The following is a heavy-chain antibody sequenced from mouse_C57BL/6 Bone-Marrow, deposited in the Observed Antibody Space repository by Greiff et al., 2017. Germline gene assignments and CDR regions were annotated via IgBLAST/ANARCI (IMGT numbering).Heavy chain of an antibody. CDR1: GFNIKDDY. CDR3: STRVMDY. CDR2: IDPENGDT. V-gene: IGHV14-4*01. Sequence: VQLQQSGAELVRPGASVKLSCTASGFNIKDDYMHWVKQRPEQGLEWIGWIDPENGDTEYASKFQGKGTITANTSSITTYLQLSSLTTEDTAVYYCSTRVMDYWGQGTSVTVSA. J-gene: IGHJ4*01.